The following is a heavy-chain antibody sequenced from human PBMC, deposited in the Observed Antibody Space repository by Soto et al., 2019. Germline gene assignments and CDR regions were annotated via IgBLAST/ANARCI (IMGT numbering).Heavy chain of an antibody. CDR1: GYTFTSYA. J-gene: IGHJ4*02. CDR2: INAGNGNT. CDR3: ARDLVVVVAAIKRFDY. Sequence: ASVKVSCKASGYTFTSYAMHWVLQAPGQRLERMGWINAGNGNTKYSQKFQGRVTITRDTSASTAYMELRSLRSDDTAVYYCARDLVVVVAAIKRFDYWGKGTPVTVSS. V-gene: IGHV1-3*01. D-gene: IGHD2-15*01.